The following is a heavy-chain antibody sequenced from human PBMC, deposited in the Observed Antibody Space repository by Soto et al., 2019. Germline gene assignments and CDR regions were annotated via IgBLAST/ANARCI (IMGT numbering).Heavy chain of an antibody. J-gene: IGHJ4*02. CDR2: IKSKTDGGTT. D-gene: IGHD2-15*01. V-gene: IGHV3-15*07. CDR1: GFTFSNAW. Sequence: EVQLVESGGGLVQPGGSLRLSCAASGFTFSNAWMNWVRQAPGKGLEWVGRIKSKTDGGTTDYAAPVKGRFTISRDDSKTTLYLQMNSLKTEDTAVYYCTTRSIVVVVAATSTSFDYWGQGTLVTVSS. CDR3: TTRSIVVVVAATSTSFDY.